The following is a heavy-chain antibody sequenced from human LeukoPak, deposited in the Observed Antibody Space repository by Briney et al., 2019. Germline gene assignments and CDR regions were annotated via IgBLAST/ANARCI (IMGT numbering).Heavy chain of an antibody. V-gene: IGHV4-59*11. CDR3: ARDLVTVTKGFDI. D-gene: IGHD4-17*01. Sequence: SETLSLTCAVSDDSFSSHYWTWIRQPPGKGLEGIGYISYIGSTNSHPSLKSLVTISIDTSKNQFSLKLSSVPAADTAVYYCARDLVTVTKGFDIWGQGTMVSVSS. CDR2: ISYIGST. J-gene: IGHJ3*02. CDR1: DDSFSSHY.